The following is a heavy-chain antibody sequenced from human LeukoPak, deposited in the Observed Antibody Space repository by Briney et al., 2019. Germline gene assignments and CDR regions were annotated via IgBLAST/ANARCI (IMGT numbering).Heavy chain of an antibody. D-gene: IGHD6-13*01. CDR1: GGTFSSYA. CDR3: ASGYSSSWPFGYYYGMDV. CDR2: IIPILGIA. V-gene: IGHV1-69*04. J-gene: IGHJ6*02. Sequence: SVKVSCKASGGTFSSYAISWVRQAPGQGLEWMGRIIPILGIANYAQKFQGRVTITADKSTSTAYMELSSLRAEDTAVYYCASGYSSSWPFGYYYGMDVWGQGTTVTVSS.